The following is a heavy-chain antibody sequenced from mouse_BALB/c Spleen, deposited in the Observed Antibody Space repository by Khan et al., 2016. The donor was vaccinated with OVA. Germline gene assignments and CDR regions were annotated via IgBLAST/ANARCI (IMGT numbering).Heavy chain of an antibody. V-gene: IGHV1-4*01. CDR3: ERIRIPTCQFEY. CDR1: GYTFTNYT. J-gene: IGHJ2*01. CDR2: INPSSGYT. D-gene: IGHD6-1*01. Sequence: QVQLQQSGAELARPGASVKMSCKASGYTFTNYTIPWVKQRPGQGLEWIGYINPSSGYTNYNQNYNDKATLTTDRSSSTAYMQLSRLTSDDSAVYYCERIRIPTCQFEYWGQGTTLTVSS.